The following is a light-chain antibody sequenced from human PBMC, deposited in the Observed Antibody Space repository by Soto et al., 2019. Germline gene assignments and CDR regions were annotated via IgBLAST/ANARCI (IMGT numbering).Light chain of an antibody. J-gene: IGKJ4*01. V-gene: IGKV3-11*01. CDR2: DAS. CDR1: QSVGNY. Sequence: EIVLTQSPATLSLSPGERATLSCRASQSVGNYLAWYQQKPGQAPRLLIYDASNRATGIPARFSGSGSGTDFTLPISSLEPEDLAVYYCQQRSNWPPALTFGGGTRLEIK. CDR3: QQRSNWPPALT.